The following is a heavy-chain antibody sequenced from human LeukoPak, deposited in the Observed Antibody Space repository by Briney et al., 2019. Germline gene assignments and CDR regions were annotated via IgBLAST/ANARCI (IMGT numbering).Heavy chain of an antibody. CDR2: IYSRGTT. CDR3: ARVTRTHDAFDV. V-gene: IGHV4-59*01. J-gene: IGHJ3*01. Sequence: SETLSLTCTVSGDSINSYFWTWIRQPPGKGLEWLGYIYSRGTTAYNPSLESRLTMSTDTSKNQLSLTLRSVTTADTAVYFCARVTRTHDAFDVWGQPIMVTVSS. CDR1: GDSINSYF. D-gene: IGHD2-21*02.